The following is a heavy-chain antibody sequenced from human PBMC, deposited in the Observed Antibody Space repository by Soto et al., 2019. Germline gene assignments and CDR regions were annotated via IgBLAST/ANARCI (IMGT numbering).Heavy chain of an antibody. V-gene: IGHV3-7*05. Sequence: ESGGGVVQPGGSLRLSCAASGFTLSNYWMTWVRQAPGKGLEWVANINYDGSEKNSVDSVKVRFTISRDNTRNSLALQINTPRAEDTAVYYCLSAGSAVSWGQGTLVTVSS. D-gene: IGHD6-19*01. CDR3: LSAGSAVS. J-gene: IGHJ4*02. CDR2: INYDGSEK. CDR1: GFTLSNYW.